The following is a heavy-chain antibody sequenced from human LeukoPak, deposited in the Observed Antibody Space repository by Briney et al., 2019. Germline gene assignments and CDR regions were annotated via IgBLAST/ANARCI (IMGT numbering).Heavy chain of an antibody. CDR1: GFIFSNAW. CDR3: TTDRSCSGGSCYFAADY. J-gene: IGHJ4*02. CDR2: VQGKTDGGTT. D-gene: IGHD2-15*01. Sequence: GGSLRLSCAASGFIFSNAWMNCVRQAPGKGLEWVGRVQGKTDGGTTDYAAPVKGRFTISRDDSENTLYLQMNSLKTEDTAVYYCTTDRSCSGGSCYFAADYWGQGTLVTVSS. V-gene: IGHV3-15*01.